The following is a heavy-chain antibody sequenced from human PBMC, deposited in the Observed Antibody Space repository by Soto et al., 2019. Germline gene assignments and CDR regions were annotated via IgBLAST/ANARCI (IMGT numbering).Heavy chain of an antibody. Sequence: PGGSLRLSCAASKFTFSTYAMSWVRQAPGKGLEWVSTISVGGGSTYYADSVKGRLTISRDNSKNTLYLHMNSLRAEDTAVYYCAKGRGYNTGWYDYWGQGTLVTVSS. D-gene: IGHD6-13*01. CDR3: AKGRGYNTGWYDY. CDR1: KFTFSTYA. J-gene: IGHJ4*02. CDR2: ISVGGGST. V-gene: IGHV3-23*01.